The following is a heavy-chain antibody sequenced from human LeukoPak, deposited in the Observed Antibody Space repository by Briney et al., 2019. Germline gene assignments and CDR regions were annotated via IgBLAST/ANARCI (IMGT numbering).Heavy chain of an antibody. J-gene: IGHJ4*02. V-gene: IGHV4-34*01. Sequence: PSETLSLTCAVYGGSFSGYYWSWIRQPPGKGLEWIGEINHSGRTNYNPSLKSRVTISVDTSKNQFSLKLSSVTAADTAVYYCATYYYDSSDDYWGQGTLVTVSS. CDR3: ATYYYDSSDDY. CDR1: GGSFSGYY. CDR2: INHSGRT. D-gene: IGHD3-22*01.